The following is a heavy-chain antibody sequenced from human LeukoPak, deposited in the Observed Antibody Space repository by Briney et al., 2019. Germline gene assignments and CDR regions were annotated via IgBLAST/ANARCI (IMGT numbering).Heavy chain of an antibody. D-gene: IGHD4-17*01. CDR2: INSDGSST. CDR1: GFTFSSYW. J-gene: IGHJ6*02. Sequence: GGSLRLSCAASGFTFSSYWMHWVRQAPGKGLVWVSRINSDGSSTSYADSVKGRFTISRDNAKNTLYLQMNSLRAEDTAVYYCARAGYYGDYVGMDVWGQGTTVTVSS. V-gene: IGHV3-74*01. CDR3: ARAGYYGDYVGMDV.